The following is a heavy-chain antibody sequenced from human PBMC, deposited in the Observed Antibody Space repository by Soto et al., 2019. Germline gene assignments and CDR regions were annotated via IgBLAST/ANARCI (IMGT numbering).Heavy chain of an antibody. CDR3: ARTGAAATDPYYYYGMDV. Sequence: ASVKVSCKASGYTFTGYYMHWVRQAPGQGLEWMGWINPNSGGTNYAQKFQGWVTMTRDTSISTAYMELSRLRSDDTAVYYCARTGAAATDPYYYYGMDVWGQGTTVTVSS. V-gene: IGHV1-2*04. D-gene: IGHD2-15*01. CDR1: GYTFTGYY. J-gene: IGHJ6*02. CDR2: INPNSGGT.